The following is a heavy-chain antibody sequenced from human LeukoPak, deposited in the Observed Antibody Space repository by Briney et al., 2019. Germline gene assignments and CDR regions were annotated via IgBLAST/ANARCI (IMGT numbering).Heavy chain of an antibody. CDR2: MNPNSGNT. J-gene: IGHJ4*02. CDR1: GYTFTSYG. Sequence: ASVKVSCKASGYTFTSYGISWVRQAPGQGLEWMGWMNPNSGNTGYAQKFQGRVTMTRNTSISTAYMELSSLRSEDTAVYYCARSYSMVRGVISRYWGQGTLVTVSS. V-gene: IGHV1-8*02. CDR3: ARSYSMVRGVISRY. D-gene: IGHD3-10*01.